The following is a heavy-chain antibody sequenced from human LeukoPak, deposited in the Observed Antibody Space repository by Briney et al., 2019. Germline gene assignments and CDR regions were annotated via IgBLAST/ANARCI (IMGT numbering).Heavy chain of an antibody. CDR3: AREYYDSSYFDY. D-gene: IGHD3-22*01. Sequence: GRSLRLSCAASGFTFSSYAMHWVRQAPGKGLEWVAVISYDGSKKYYADSVKGRFTISRDNSKNTLYLQMNSLGVEDMVVYYCAREYYDSSYFDYWGQGTLVTVSS. CDR1: GFTFSSYA. V-gene: IGHV3-30-3*01. J-gene: IGHJ4*02. CDR2: ISYDGSKK.